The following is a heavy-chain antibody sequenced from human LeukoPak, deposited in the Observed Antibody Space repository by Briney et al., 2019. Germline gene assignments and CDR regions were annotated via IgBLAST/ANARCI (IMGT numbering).Heavy chain of an antibody. CDR2: MNPNSGNT. Sequence: ASVKVSRKASGYTFTSYDINWVRQATGQGLEWMGWMNPNSGNTGYAQKFQGRVTMTRNTSISTAYMELSSLRSEDTAVYYCTRGSSGFVVAVRYWGQGTLVTVSS. V-gene: IGHV1-8*01. CDR3: TRGSSGFVVAVRY. CDR1: GYTFTSYD. D-gene: IGHD2-15*01. J-gene: IGHJ4*02.